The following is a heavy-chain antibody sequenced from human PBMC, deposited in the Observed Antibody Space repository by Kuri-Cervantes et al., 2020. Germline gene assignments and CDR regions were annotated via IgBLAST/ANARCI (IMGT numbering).Heavy chain of an antibody. V-gene: IGHV3-30-3*01. CDR2: ISYDGSNK. CDR1: GFTFSSYA. D-gene: IGHD3-22*01. J-gene: IGHJ4*02. CDR3: ARDWHPGGSSGYYPSPLRY. Sequence: GESLKISCAASGFTFSSYAMHWVRQAPGKGLEWVAVISYDGSNKYYADSVKGRFTISRDNSKNTLYLQMNSLRAEDTAVYYCARDWHPGGSSGYYPSPLRYWGQGTLVTVSS.